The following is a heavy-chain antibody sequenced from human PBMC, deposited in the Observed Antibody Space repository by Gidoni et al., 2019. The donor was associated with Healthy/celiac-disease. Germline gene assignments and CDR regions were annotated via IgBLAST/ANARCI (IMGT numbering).Heavy chain of an antibody. CDR1: GFTFDDYA. J-gene: IGHJ4*02. Sequence: EVQLVESGGGLVQPGRSLRLSCAASGFTFDDYAMHWVRQAPGKGLEWVSGISLKSGSIGYADSVKGRFTISRDNAKNSLYLQMNSLRAEDTALYYCAKSGSYTLAIDYWGQGTLVTVSS. D-gene: IGHD1-26*01. CDR2: ISLKSGSI. V-gene: IGHV3-9*01. CDR3: AKSGSYTLAIDY.